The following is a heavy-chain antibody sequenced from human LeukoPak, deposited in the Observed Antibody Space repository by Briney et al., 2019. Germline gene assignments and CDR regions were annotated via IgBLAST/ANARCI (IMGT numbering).Heavy chain of an antibody. CDR3: ARVDYYDSRRFDY. V-gene: IGHV4-30-4*01. CDR2: IYYSGST. J-gene: IGHJ4*02. D-gene: IGHD3-22*01. CDR1: GGSISSGDYY. Sequence: SETLSLTCTVSGGSISSGDYYWSWIRQPPGKGLEWIGYIYYSGSTYYNPSLKSRVTISVDTSKNQFSLKLSSGTAADTAVYYCARVDYYDSRRFDYWGQGTLVTVSS.